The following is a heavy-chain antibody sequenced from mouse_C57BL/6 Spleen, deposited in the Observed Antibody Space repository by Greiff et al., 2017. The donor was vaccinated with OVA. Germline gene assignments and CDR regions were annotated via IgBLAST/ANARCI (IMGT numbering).Heavy chain of an antibody. D-gene: IGHD1-1*01. CDR3: ARRERDYGTVYAMDY. CDR2: INPNNGGT. CDR1: GYTFTDYD. J-gene: IGHJ4*01. V-gene: IGHV1-18*01. Sequence: VQLQQSGPELVKPGASVKIPCKASGYTFTDYDMDWVKQSHGKSLEWIGDINPNNGGTIYNQKFKGKATLTVDKSSSTAYMELRSLTSEDTAVYYCARRERDYGTVYAMDYWGQGTSVTVSS.